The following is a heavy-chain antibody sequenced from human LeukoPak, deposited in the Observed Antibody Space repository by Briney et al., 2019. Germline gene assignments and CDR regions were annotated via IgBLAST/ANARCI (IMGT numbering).Heavy chain of an antibody. CDR2: INPNSGGT. CDR3: ARRYCMSTSCNDYFDY. D-gene: IGHD2-2*01. V-gene: IGHV1-2*02. CDR1: GYTFTDYY. J-gene: IGHJ4*02. Sequence: ASVKVSCKASGYTFTDYYMHWVRQAPGQGLEWMGWINPNSGGTNYAQKFQGRVTMTRDTSISTAHMEMSRLRSDDTAVYYCARRYCMSTSCNDYFDYWGQGTLVTVSS.